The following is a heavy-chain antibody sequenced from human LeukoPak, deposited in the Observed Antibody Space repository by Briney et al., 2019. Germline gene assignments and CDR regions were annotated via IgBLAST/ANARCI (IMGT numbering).Heavy chain of an antibody. V-gene: IGHV4-30-4*08. D-gene: IGHD3-9*01. CDR3: ARVGAKGVLRYFDWLSTGYYSDY. CDR2: IYYSGST. CDR1: GGSISSGDYY. Sequence: SETLSLTCTVSGGSISSGDYYWSWIRQPPGKGLEWIGYIYYSGSTYYNPSLKSRVTISVDTSKNQFSLKLSSVTAADTAVYYCARVGAKGVLRYFDWLSTGYYSDYWGQGTLVTVSS. J-gene: IGHJ4*02.